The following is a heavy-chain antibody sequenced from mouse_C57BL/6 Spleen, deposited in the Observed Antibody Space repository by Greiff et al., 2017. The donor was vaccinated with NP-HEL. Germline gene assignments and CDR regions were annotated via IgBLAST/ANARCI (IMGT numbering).Heavy chain of an antibody. CDR1: GYTFTSYW. Sequence: QVQLKQPGAELVKPGASVKLSCKASGYTFTSYWMHWVKQRPGRGLEWIGRIDPNSGGTKYNEKFKSKATLTVDKPSSTAYIQLSSLTSEDSAVYYCARSDYDYPLGYCDVWGTGTTVTVSS. CDR2: IDPNSGGT. D-gene: IGHD2-4*01. CDR3: ARSDYDYPLGYCDV. V-gene: IGHV1-72*01. J-gene: IGHJ1*03.